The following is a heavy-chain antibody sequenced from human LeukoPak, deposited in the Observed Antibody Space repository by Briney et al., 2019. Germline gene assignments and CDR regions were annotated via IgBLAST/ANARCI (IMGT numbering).Heavy chain of an antibody. CDR1: GASITNYY. J-gene: IGHJ4*02. CDR3: ARVRPNWNDGTFDY. V-gene: IGHV4-4*07. D-gene: IGHD1-1*01. Sequence: KPSETLSLTCTVSGASITNYYWSWIRQSAGKGPEWIGRIYPSGSTHSNPSLKSRVTMSLDTSKNQFSLGLSSVTAADTAVYYCARVRPNWNDGTFDYWGQGTLVTVSS. CDR2: IYPSGST.